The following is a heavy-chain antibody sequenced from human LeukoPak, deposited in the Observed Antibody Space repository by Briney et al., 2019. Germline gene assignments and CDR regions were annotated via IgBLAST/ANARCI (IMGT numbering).Heavy chain of an antibody. CDR1: GFTFSDYW. D-gene: IGHD1-26*01. CDR2: INQDGTEK. V-gene: IGHV3-7*01. Sequence: PGGSLRLSCVASGFTFSDYWMSWVRQAPGKGLERVANINQDGTEKYYVDSVKGRFTISRDNAKNSFYLQMNSLRAEDTAVYYCARLNSGSYYRTNWGQGTLVTVSS. J-gene: IGHJ4*02. CDR3: ARLNSGSYYRTN.